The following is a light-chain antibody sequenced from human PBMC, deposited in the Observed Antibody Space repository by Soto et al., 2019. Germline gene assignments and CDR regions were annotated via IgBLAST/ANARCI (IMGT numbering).Light chain of an antibody. CDR1: QSVSSRH. CDR2: CAS. Sequence: ELVLTQSPGPLPLSPAVRATLSFSASQSVSSRHFAWYQQKPGQAPRLLIYCASKMAIAIPDRFSGCGSGTDFTLTISRLEPEDFAVEFCQEYGSSPPFTFGEGTQVEIK. J-gene: IGKJ2*01. V-gene: IGKV3-20*01. CDR3: QEYGSSPPFT.